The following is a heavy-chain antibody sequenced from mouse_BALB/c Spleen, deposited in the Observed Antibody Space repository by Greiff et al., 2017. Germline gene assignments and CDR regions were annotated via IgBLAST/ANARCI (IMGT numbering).Heavy chain of an antibody. J-gene: IGHJ4*01. CDR2: IWRGGST. CDR3: AKGGIITTVVAHYYAMDY. D-gene: IGHD1-1*01. V-gene: IGHV2-5-1*01. CDR1: GFSLTSYG. Sequence: VKLVESGPSLVQPSQSLSITCTVSGFSLTSYGVHWVRQSPGKGLEWLGVIWRGGSTDYNAAFMSRLSITKDNSKSQVFFKMNSLQADDTAIYYCAKGGIITTVVAHYYAMDYWGQGTSVTVSS.